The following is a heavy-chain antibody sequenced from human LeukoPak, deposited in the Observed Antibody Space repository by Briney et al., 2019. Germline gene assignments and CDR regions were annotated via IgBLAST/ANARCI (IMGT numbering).Heavy chain of an antibody. J-gene: IGHJ4*02. Sequence: PGGSLRLSCAVSGFTVSSNYMSWVRQAPGKGLEWVSVIYSGGTTYYADSVKGRFTISRDNSKNTLYLQMNNLRAEDTAVYYCARLDFGDYGVYFFDYWGQGNLVTVSS. D-gene: IGHD4-17*01. CDR3: ARLDFGDYGVYFFDY. CDR1: GFTVSSNY. CDR2: IYSGGTT. V-gene: IGHV3-66*01.